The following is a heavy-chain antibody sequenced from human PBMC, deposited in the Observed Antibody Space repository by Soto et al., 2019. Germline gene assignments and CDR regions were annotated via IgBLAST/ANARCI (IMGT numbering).Heavy chain of an antibody. CDR1: GFTFSSYA. J-gene: IGHJ4*02. Sequence: PGGSLRLSCAASGFTFSSYAMHWVRQAPGKGLEWVAVISYDGSNKYYADSVKGRFTISRDNSKNTLYLQMNSLRAEDTAVYYCARGPEQWGSSWYYFDYWGQGTLVTVSS. D-gene: IGHD6-13*01. CDR3: ARGPEQWGSSWYYFDY. CDR2: ISYDGSNK. V-gene: IGHV3-30-3*01.